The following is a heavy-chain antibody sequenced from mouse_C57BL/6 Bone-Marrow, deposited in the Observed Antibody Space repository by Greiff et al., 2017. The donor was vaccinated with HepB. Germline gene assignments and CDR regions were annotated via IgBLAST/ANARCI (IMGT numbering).Heavy chain of an antibody. Sequence: EVQGVESGGGLVKPGGSLKLSCAASGFTFSSYAMSWVRQTPEKRLEWVATISDGGSYTYYPDNVKGRFTISRDNAKNNLYLQMSHLKSEDTAMYYCARDSNYVDWYFDVWGTGTTVTVSS. J-gene: IGHJ1*03. CDR1: GFTFSSYA. CDR3: ARDSNYVDWYFDV. V-gene: IGHV5-4*01. D-gene: IGHD2-5*01. CDR2: ISDGGSYT.